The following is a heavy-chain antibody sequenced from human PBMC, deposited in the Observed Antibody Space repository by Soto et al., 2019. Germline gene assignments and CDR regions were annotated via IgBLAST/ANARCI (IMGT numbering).Heavy chain of an antibody. D-gene: IGHD1-26*01. CDR3: AKVPFYSP. J-gene: IGHJ5*02. CDR2: ITSGSST. CDR1: GFTFSSYA. Sequence: GGSLRLSCAASGFTFSSYAMTWVRQAPGKGLEWVSSITSGSSTYYADSVKGRFTISRDSSKNTLYLQMNSLRADDTAVYYCAKVPFYSPWGQGTLVTVSS. V-gene: IGHV3-23*01.